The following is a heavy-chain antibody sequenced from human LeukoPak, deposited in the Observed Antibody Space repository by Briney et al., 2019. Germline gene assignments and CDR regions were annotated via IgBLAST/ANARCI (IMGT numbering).Heavy chain of an antibody. D-gene: IGHD1-26*01. CDR2: INSDGSST. J-gene: IGHJ4*02. Sequence: RGSLRLSCAASGFTFSSYWMHWVRQAPGKGLVWVSRINSDGSSTSYADSVKGRFTISRDNAKNTLYLQMNSLRAEDTAVYYCAITPSSYGPGFDYWGQGTLVTVSS. CDR3: AITPSSYGPGFDY. V-gene: IGHV3-74*01. CDR1: GFTFSSYW.